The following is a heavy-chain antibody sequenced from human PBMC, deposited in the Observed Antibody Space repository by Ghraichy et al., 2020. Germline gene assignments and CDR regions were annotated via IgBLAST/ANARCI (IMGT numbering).Heavy chain of an antibody. CDR3: ARPAFWSGYYNYYGMDV. Sequence: GGSLRLSCAASGFTVSSNYMSWVRQAPGKGLEWVSVIYSGGSTYYADSVKGRFTISRDNSKNTLYLQMNSLRAEDTAVYYCARPAFWSGYYNYYGMDVWGQWTTVTVSS. D-gene: IGHD3-3*01. CDR2: IYSGGST. V-gene: IGHV3-53*01. CDR1: GFTVSSNY. J-gene: IGHJ6*02.